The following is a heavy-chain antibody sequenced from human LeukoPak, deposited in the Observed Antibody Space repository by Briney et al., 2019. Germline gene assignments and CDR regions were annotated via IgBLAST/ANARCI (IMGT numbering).Heavy chain of an antibody. CDR1: RGSLSSSSYY. CDR3: ASHHYHYDTRAYYNIWFDP. D-gene: IGHD3-22*01. V-gene: IGHV4-39*01. Sequence: SETLSLTCTVSRGSLSSSSYYGAWIRQPPGKGLEWIGSIYFRGTTHYNPSRRGRVTMSVDPSKSQFSTTLSSVTAADTAVSYCASHHYHYDTRAYYNIWFDPWGQGTLVTVSS. CDR2: IYFRGTT. J-gene: IGHJ5*02.